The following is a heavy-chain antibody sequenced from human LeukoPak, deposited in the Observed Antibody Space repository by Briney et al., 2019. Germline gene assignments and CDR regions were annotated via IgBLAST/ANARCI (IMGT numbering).Heavy chain of an antibody. CDR1: GGSFSGYY. CDR2: INHSGST. Sequence: SETLSLTCAVYGGSFSGYYWSWIRQPPGKGLEWIGEINHSGSTNYNPSLKSRVTISVDTSKNQFSLKLSSVTAADTAVYYCARYSSSWAGYYYYYMDVWGKGTTVTVSS. D-gene: IGHD6-13*01. J-gene: IGHJ6*03. CDR3: ARYSSSWAGYYYYYMDV. V-gene: IGHV4-34*01.